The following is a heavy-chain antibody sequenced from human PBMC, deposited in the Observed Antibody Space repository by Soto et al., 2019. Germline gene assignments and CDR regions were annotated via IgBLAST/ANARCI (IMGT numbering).Heavy chain of an antibody. V-gene: IGHV4-39*02. J-gene: IGHJ6*02. CDR2: IYSSENT. CDR1: GGSVSTNSYS. CDR3: ARLNGYCVSTNCNGYYGMDV. Sequence: SETLSLTCTVSGGSVSTNSYSWGWIRQSPGKGLEWIGTIYSSENTYYNPSLLRRVTISVDTSKNDFSLRLSSVTAADTAVYYCARLNGYCVSTNCNGYYGMDVWGQGTTVT. D-gene: IGHD2-2*03.